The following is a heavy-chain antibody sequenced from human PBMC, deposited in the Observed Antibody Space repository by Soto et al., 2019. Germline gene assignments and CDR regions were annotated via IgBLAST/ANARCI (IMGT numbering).Heavy chain of an antibody. CDR1: GYTFTNYG. V-gene: IGHV1-46*01. D-gene: IGHD2-21*02. CDR3: ASEGYCGGDCTYPEYAFDI. Sequence: ASVKVSCKASGYTFTNYGISWVRQAPGQGLDWMGIINPSGGSTSYAQKFQGRVTMTRDTSTSTVYMELSSLRSEDTAVYYCASEGYCGGDCTYPEYAFDIRGQGTMVTVSS. J-gene: IGHJ3*02. CDR2: INPSGGST.